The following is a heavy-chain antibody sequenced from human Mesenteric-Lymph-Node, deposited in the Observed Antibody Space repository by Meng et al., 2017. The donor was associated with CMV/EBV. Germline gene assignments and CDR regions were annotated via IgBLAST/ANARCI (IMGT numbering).Heavy chain of an antibody. CDR1: GYTFTDYY. J-gene: IGHJ4*02. Sequence: CKASGYTFTDYYVHWVRQAPAQGLEWMGWINPNTGGSNFAQKFQARVTMTTDTSISTVYMELRSLRSDDTAIYYCARWVGGSDRSLDSWGQGTLVTVSS. D-gene: IGHD3-16*01. CDR3: ARWVGGSDRSLDS. V-gene: IGHV1-2*02. CDR2: INPNTGGS.